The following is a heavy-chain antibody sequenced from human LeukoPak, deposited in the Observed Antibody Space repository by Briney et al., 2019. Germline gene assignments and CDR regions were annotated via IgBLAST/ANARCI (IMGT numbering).Heavy chain of an antibody. CDR1: GGSISSGSYD. J-gene: IGHJ4*02. CDR3: AKLFSGYNGGTSDY. CDR2: IYTSGST. V-gene: IGHV4-61*02. Sequence: SQTLSLTCTVSGGSISSGSYDWSWIRQPAGKGLEWIGRIYTSGSTNYNPSLKSRVTISVDTSKNQLSLKLSSVTAADTAVYYCAKLFSGYNGGTSDYWGQGTLATVSS. D-gene: IGHD5-12*01.